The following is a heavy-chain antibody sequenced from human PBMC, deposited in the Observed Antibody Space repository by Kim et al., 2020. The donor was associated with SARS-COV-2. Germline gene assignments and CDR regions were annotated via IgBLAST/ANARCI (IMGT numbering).Heavy chain of an antibody. D-gene: IGHD6-19*01. CDR1: GGSISSYY. J-gene: IGHJ3*02. CDR2: IYYSGST. CDR3: ARRALGAIAVAGTLNAFDI. Sequence: SETLSLTCTVSGGSISSYYWSWIRQPPGKGLEWIGYIYYSGSTNYNPSLKSRVTISVDTSKNRFSLKLSSVTAADTAVYYCARRALGAIAVAGTLNAFDIWGQGTMVTVSS. V-gene: IGHV4-59*08.